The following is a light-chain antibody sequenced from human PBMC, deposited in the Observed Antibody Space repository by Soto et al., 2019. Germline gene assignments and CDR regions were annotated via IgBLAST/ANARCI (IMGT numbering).Light chain of an antibody. CDR1: QNIGTW. J-gene: IGKJ1*01. CDR2: KAS. CDR3: QQYNSYSRA. Sequence: DIQMTLSPSTLSASVGDRVSITCRARQNIGTWLAWYQQTPGKAPKVLIYKASSLNSGVPSRFSVSGSGTEFTLTISSLQPDDFATYDCQQYNSYSRAFGQGTKVDNK. V-gene: IGKV1-5*03.